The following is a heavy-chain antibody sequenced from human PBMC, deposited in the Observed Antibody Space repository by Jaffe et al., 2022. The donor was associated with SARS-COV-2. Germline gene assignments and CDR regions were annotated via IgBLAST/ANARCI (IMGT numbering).Heavy chain of an antibody. D-gene: IGHD3-9*01. CDR3: AKGLDPYYYFYYGMDV. CDR1: GFTFSGHG. J-gene: IGHJ6*02. CDR2: ISHDGSDK. Sequence: QVQLVESGGGVVQPGRSLRLSCAASGFTFSGHGMHWARQAPGKGLEWVAVISHDGSDKFYVDSVKGRFTISRDNSKNTLFLQMNSLRADDTAVYYCAKGLDPYYYFYYGMDVWGQGTTVTVSS. V-gene: IGHV3-30*18.